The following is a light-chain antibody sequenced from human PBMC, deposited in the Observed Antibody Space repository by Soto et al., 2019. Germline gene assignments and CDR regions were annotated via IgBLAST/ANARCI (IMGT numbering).Light chain of an antibody. Sequence: EIVLTQSPGTLSLSPGERATLSCRASQSVSSSFLAWYQQKPGQAPRLLIYGASTRATGIPDRFSGSGSGTDFTLNISRLEPEDFAVYYCQQHDSSPWTFGQGTKVEIK. CDR1: QSVSSSF. V-gene: IGKV3-20*01. J-gene: IGKJ1*01. CDR2: GAS. CDR3: QQHDSSPWT.